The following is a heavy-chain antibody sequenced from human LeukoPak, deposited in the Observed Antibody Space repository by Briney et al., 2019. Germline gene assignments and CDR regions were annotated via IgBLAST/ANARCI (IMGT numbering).Heavy chain of an antibody. D-gene: IGHD2-2*01. CDR1: GYSFTSYW. CDR2: IYPGDSDT. V-gene: IGHV5-51*01. CDR3: AGGASYCSSTSCYPDY. Sequence: GESLKISCKGSGYSFTSYWIGWVRQMPGKGLEWMGIIYPGDSDTRYSPSFQGQVTISADKSISTAYLQWSSLKASDTAMYYCAGGASYCSSTSCYPDYWGQGTLVTVSS. J-gene: IGHJ4*02.